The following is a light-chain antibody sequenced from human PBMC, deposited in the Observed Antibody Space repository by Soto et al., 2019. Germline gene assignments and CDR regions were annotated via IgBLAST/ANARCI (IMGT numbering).Light chain of an antibody. Sequence: IQMTQSPSSLSASVGDRVIITFRASQAIRNDLGWYQQKPGKAPKLLIYTASTLQSGVPSRFSGSGSGTEFTLTISSLQPDDFATYYCQQYNSYSGTFGQGTKVDIK. J-gene: IGKJ1*01. CDR1: QAIRND. CDR3: QQYNSYSGT. CDR2: TAS. V-gene: IGKV1-17*01.